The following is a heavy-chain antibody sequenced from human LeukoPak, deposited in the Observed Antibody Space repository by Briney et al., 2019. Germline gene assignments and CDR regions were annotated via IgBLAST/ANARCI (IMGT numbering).Heavy chain of an antibody. V-gene: IGHV1-46*01. J-gene: IGHJ6*03. CDR1: GYTFTSYY. Sequence: ASVKVSCKASGYTFTSYYMHWVRQAPGQGLEWMGIINPSGGSTSYAQKFQGRVTMTRDMSTSTVYMELSSLRSEDTAVYYCARGEYGDYVDFDYYYYYMDVWGKGTTVTVSS. D-gene: IGHD4-17*01. CDR2: INPSGGST. CDR3: ARGEYGDYVDFDYYYYYMDV.